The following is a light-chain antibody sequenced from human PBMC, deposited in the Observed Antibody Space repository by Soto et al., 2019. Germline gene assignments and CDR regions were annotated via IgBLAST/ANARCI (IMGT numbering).Light chain of an antibody. J-gene: IGKJ1*01. V-gene: IGKV1-9*01. CDR2: LAT. CDR1: QGISRY. Sequence: IHLTHSPSLLSASIGHRFTINCRASQGISRYLAWYQQRPGKAPRLLISLATTLQGGVPSRFSGSGSGTDFTLTISCLQSEDFATYYCQQYYSFPRTFGQGTKVDIK. CDR3: QQYYSFPRT.